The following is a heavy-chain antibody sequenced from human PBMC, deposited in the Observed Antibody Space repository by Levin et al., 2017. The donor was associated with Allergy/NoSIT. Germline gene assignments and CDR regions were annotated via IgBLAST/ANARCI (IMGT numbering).Heavy chain of an antibody. V-gene: IGHV4-59*01. CDR2: IYYSGRT. CDR1: GGSISRYY. CDR3: ATLNPIYIWVNYPYAFDI. J-gene: IGHJ3*02. D-gene: IGHD3-16*02. Sequence: SETLSLTCTVSGGSISRYYWSWIRQPPGKGLEYIGYIYYSGRTNYSPSLKSRVSISIDTSKNQFALKLRSVTAADTAVYYCATLNPIYIWVNYPYAFDIWGPGTLVIVSS.